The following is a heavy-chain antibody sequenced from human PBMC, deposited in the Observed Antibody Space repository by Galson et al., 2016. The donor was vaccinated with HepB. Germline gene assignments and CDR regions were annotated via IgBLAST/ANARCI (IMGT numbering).Heavy chain of an antibody. D-gene: IGHD2-2*01. CDR1: GFTFSSYA. CDR2: ISGSEGRT. J-gene: IGHJ4*02. V-gene: IGHV3-23*01. CDR3: ARDRLASGTHLDY. Sequence: SLRLSCAASGFTFSSYAMVWVRQAPGKGLEWISAISGSEGRTYYADSVKGRFTISRDNSKNTLYLQMNSLRAEDTAVYYCARDRLASGTHLDYWGQRTLVTVSP.